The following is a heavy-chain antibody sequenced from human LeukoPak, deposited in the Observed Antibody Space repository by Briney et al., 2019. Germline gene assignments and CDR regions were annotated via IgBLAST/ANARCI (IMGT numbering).Heavy chain of an antibody. J-gene: IGHJ5*02. CDR3: GAEWELLFGPTSRFDP. Sequence: SETLSLTCTVSGYSISSGYYWGWIRQPPGKGLEWIGSIYHSGSTYYNPSLKSRVTTSVDTSKNQFSLKLSSVTAADTAVYYCGAEWELLFGPTSRFDPWGQGTLVTVSS. D-gene: IGHD1-26*01. CDR1: GYSISSGYY. CDR2: IYHSGST. V-gene: IGHV4-38-2*02.